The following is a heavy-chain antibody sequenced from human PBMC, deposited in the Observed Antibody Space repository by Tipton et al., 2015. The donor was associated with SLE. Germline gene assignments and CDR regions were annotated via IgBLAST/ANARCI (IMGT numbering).Heavy chain of an antibody. CDR3: ASGYFSSGNSIRPFDY. J-gene: IGHJ4*02. Sequence: GLVKPSETLSLTCAVYGGSFSGYYWSWIRQPPGKGLEWIGYIYYSGDTNYNPSLKSRVTISADTSNNQFSLRLTSVTAADTGVYYCASGYFSSGNSIRPFDYWGQGTLVTVSS. D-gene: IGHD3-10*01. V-gene: IGHV4-34*01. CDR2: IYYSGDT. CDR1: GGSFSGYY.